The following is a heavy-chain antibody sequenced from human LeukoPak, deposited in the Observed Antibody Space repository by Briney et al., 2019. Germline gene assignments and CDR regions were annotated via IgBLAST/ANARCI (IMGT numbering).Heavy chain of an antibody. D-gene: IGHD2-2*01. CDR1: GFTFSSYA. CDR2: ISGSGGST. V-gene: IGHV3-23*01. Sequence: GGSLRLSCAASGFTFSSYAMSWVRQAPGKGVEWLSAISGSGGSTYYADSVKGRFTISRDNSKNTLYLQMNSLRAEDTAVYYCAKWLVPAEYFDYWGQGTLVTVSS. CDR3: AKWLVPAEYFDY. J-gene: IGHJ4*02.